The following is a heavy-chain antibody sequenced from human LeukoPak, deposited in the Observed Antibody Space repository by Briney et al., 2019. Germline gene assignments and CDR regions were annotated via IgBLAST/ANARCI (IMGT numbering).Heavy chain of an antibody. CDR2: INPNSGDT. V-gene: IGHV1-2*02. CDR3: TRGGMFSMIDY. CDR1: GYTFTGYY. J-gene: IGHJ4*02. D-gene: IGHD3-16*01. Sequence: ASVKVSCKASGYTFTGYYMHWVRQPPGQGLEWMGLINPNSGDTNYAQKFQGRVTMTRDTSISTAYMELSRLRSDDTAVYYCTRGGMFSMIDYWGQGTLVTVSS.